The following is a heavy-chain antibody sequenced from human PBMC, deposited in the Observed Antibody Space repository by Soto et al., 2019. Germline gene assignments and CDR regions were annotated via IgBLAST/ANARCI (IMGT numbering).Heavy chain of an antibody. Sequence: SVKVSCKASGGTFSSYAISWVRQAPGQGLGWMGGIIPIFGTANYAQKFQGRVTITADESTSTAYMELSSLRSEDTAVYYCANRGYSGYDHFDYWGQGTLVTVSS. J-gene: IGHJ4*02. D-gene: IGHD5-12*01. CDR3: ANRGYSGYDHFDY. V-gene: IGHV1-69*13. CDR2: IIPIFGTA. CDR1: GGTFSSYA.